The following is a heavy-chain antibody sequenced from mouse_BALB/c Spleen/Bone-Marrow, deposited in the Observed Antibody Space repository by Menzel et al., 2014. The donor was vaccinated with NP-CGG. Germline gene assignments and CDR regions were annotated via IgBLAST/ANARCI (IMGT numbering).Heavy chain of an antibody. J-gene: IGHJ3*01. Sequence: EVKLVESGGGLVQPGGSRKLSCAASGFTFSSFGMHWVRQAPEKGLEWVAYISSGSSTIYYADNVKGRFTISRDNTKNTLFLQMPSLSSEDTAMYYCASGGNFAWFAYWGQGTLVTVSA. D-gene: IGHD2-1*01. CDR1: GFTFSSFG. CDR3: ASGGNFAWFAY. V-gene: IGHV5-17*02. CDR2: ISSGSSTI.